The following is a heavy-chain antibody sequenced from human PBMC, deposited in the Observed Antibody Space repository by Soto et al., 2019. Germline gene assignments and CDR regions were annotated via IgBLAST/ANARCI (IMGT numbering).Heavy chain of an antibody. CDR2: IIPIDATV. J-gene: IGHJ6*01. D-gene: IGHD3-10*01. CDR1: GGTFSNYA. Sequence: QVQLVQSGAEVKKPGSSVKVSCKASGGTFSNYALISWVRQAPGQGLEWMGGIIPIDATVNYAQKFQGRITITADESTNTAYMDLGSLRSEDTAVYYCARDLLGFGYTYADVWGQGTTVTVSS. V-gene: IGHV1-69*12. CDR3: ARDLLGFGYTYADV.